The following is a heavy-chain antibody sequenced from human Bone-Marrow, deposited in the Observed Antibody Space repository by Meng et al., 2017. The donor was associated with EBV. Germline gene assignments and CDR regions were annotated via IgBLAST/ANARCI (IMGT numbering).Heavy chain of an antibody. V-gene: IGHV3-30-3*01. Sequence: QVQLVESGGGVVQTGRSLRLSCAASGFTFSSYAMHWVRQAPGKGLEWVAVISYDGSNKYYADSVKGRFTISRDNSKNTLYLQMNSLRAEDTAVYYCARDWQQLVLGYFQHWGQGTLVTVSS. J-gene: IGHJ1*01. D-gene: IGHD6-13*01. CDR1: GFTFSSYA. CDR2: ISYDGSNK. CDR3: ARDWQQLVLGYFQH.